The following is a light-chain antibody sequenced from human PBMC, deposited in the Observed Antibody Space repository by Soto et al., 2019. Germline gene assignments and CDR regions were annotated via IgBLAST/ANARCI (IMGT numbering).Light chain of an antibody. CDR2: KTS. Sequence: EIILTQSPATLSVSPGETTSLSCRATQSVGGNLGWYQQKPGQTPRLLIYKTSTRATGIPARFSGSGSETEFTLTISSLQSEDFAVYYCQQYARWPVTFGGGTQVDIK. J-gene: IGKJ4*01. CDR3: QQYARWPVT. CDR1: QSVGGN. V-gene: IGKV3-15*01.